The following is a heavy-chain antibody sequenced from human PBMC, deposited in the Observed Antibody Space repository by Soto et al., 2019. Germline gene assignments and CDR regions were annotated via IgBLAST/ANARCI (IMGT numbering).Heavy chain of an antibody. V-gene: IGHV4-39*01. Sequence: QLQLQESGPGLVKPSETLSLTCTVSGGSISSSSYYWGWIRQPPGKGLEWIGSIDYSGSTYYNPSLKSRVTISVDTSKNQFSLKLSSVTAADTAVYYCARFLGYCSGGSCYPDYWGQGTLVTVSS. CDR3: ARFLGYCSGGSCYPDY. CDR1: GGSISSSSYY. J-gene: IGHJ4*02. D-gene: IGHD2-15*01. CDR2: IDYSGST.